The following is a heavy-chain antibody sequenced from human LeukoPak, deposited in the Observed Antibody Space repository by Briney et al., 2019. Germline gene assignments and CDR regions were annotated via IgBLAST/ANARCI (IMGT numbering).Heavy chain of an antibody. D-gene: IGHD3-10*01. V-gene: IGHV4-38-2*01. Sequence: SETLSLTCAVSGYSISSGYYWGWIRQPSGKGLEWIGSIYHSGSTYYNPSLKSRVTISVDTSKNQFSPKLSSVTAADTAVYYCARGRGDYSDYWGQGTLVTVSS. CDR3: ARGRGDYSDY. J-gene: IGHJ4*02. CDR2: IYHSGST. CDR1: GYSISSGYY.